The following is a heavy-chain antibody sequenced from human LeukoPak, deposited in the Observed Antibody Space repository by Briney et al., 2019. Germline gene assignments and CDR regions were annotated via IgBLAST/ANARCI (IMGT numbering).Heavy chain of an antibody. CDR1: GGPISNYY. J-gene: IGHJ4*02. D-gene: IGHD1-14*01. Sequence: RTSETLSLTCTVSGGPISNYYWSWIRQPPGKGLGWIGYIYYSGSTNYNPSLKSRVTISVDTSKNQFSLRLSSVTAADTAVYYCARSPRGGTKTYFDYWGQGTLVTVSP. CDR2: IYYSGST. CDR3: ARSPRGGTKTYFDY. V-gene: IGHV4-59*01.